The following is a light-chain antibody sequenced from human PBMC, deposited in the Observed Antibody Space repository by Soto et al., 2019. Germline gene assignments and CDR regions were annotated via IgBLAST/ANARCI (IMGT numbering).Light chain of an antibody. Sequence: QSVLTQPASVSGSPGQSITISCTGTSSDVGGYNYVSWYQQYPGKAPKLMIFDVSYRPSGVSNRFSGSKSGNTASLTISGLQAEDEADYYCSSYTSSSSNVFGTGTKV. CDR2: DVS. CDR1: SSDVGGYNY. V-gene: IGLV2-14*01. CDR3: SSYTSSSSNV. J-gene: IGLJ1*01.